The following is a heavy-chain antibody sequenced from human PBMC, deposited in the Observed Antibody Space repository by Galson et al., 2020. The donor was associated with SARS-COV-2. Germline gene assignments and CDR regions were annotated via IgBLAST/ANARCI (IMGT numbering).Heavy chain of an antibody. CDR3: ARHSVRSITIFGVVTTDWYFDL. J-gene: IGHJ2*01. V-gene: IGHV4-59*08. CDR1: GGSISSYY. CDR2: IYYSGST. Sequence: SETLSLTCTVSGGSISSYYWSWIRQPPGKGLEWIGYIYYSGSTNYNPSLKSRVTISVDTSKNQFSLKLSSVTAADTAVYYCARHSVRSITIFGVVTTDWYFDLWGRGTLVTVSS. D-gene: IGHD3-3*01.